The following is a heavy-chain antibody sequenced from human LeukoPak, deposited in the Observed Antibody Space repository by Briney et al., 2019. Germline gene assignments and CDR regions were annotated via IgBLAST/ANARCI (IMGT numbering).Heavy chain of an antibody. CDR2: ISGSGGST. D-gene: IGHD2-2*01. V-gene: IGHV3-23*01. Sequence: GGSLRLSCAASGLTFSSYGMSWVRQAPGKGLEWVSAISGSGGSTYYADSVKGRFTISRDNSKNTLYLQMNSLRAEDTAVYYCAKGPYCSSTSCYGDFDYWGQGTLVTVSS. CDR1: GLTFSSYG. J-gene: IGHJ4*02. CDR3: AKGPYCSSTSCYGDFDY.